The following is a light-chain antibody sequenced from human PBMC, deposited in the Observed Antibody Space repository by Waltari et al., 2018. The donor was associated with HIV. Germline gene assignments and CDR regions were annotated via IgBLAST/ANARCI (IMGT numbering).Light chain of an antibody. CDR3: QAWDRSVV. CDR2: QDS. V-gene: IGLV3-1*01. CDR1: HLGDKF. Sequence: SYELTQPPSVSVSPGQTASITCSGDHLGDKFVCWYQQRPGQPPVLFMYQDSKRPSGIPERFSGSNSGNTATLTITGTQSMDEADYYCQAWDRSVVFGGGTKLTVL. J-gene: IGLJ2*01.